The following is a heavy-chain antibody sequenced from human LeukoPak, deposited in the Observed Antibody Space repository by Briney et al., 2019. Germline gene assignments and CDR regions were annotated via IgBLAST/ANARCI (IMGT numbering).Heavy chain of an antibody. D-gene: IGHD2-2*01. Sequence: KPSETLSLTCTVSGDSISSSSYYWGWIRQPPGKGLEWIGSIYYSGSTYYNPSLKSRVTISVDTSKNQFSLKLSSVTAADTAVYYCASPLGYCSSTNCYGDYWGQGTLVTVSS. CDR1: GDSISSSSYY. CDR3: ASPLGYCSSTNCYGDY. J-gene: IGHJ4*02. V-gene: IGHV4-39*01. CDR2: IYYSGST.